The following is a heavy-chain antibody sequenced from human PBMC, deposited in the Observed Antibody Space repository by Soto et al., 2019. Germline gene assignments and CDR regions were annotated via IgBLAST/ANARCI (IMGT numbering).Heavy chain of an antibody. CDR1: GYTFTIYG. CDR3: AREPVAGIWFDP. V-gene: IGHV1-18*01. J-gene: IGHJ5*02. CDR2: INSYNGNT. Sequence: ASVKVSCKASGYTFTIYGITWVRQAPGQGLEWMGWINSYNGNTNYAQKLQGRVTMTTDTSTSTAYMELRSLRSDDTAVYYCAREPVAGIWFDPWGQGTLVTVSS. D-gene: IGHD6-19*01.